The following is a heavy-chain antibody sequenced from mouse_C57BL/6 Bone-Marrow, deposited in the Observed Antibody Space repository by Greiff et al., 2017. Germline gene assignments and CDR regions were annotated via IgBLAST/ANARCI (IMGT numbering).Heavy chain of an antibody. CDR1: GFTFTDYY. CDR3: ARFYGPGVYFDY. V-gene: IGHV7-3*01. Sequence: EVMLVESGGGLVQPGGSLSLSCAASGFTFTDYYMSWVRPPPGKALEWLGFIRNKANGYTTEYSASVKGRFTISRDNSQSILYLQMNALRAEDSATYYGARFYGPGVYFDYWGQGTTLTVAS. J-gene: IGHJ2*01. CDR2: IRNKANGYTT. D-gene: IGHD1-2*01.